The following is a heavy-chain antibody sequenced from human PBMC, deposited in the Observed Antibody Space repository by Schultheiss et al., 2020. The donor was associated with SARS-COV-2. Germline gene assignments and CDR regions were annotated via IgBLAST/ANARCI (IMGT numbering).Heavy chain of an antibody. CDR1: GFTFSSYG. CDR3: ARERNSNYPYYYGMDV. CDR2: ISYDGSNK. Sequence: GGSLRLSCAASGFTFSSYGMHWVRQAPGKGLEWVAVISYDGSNKYYADSVKGRFTISRDNSKNTLYLQMNSLRAEDTAVYYCARERNSNYPYYYGMDVWGQGTTVTVSS. J-gene: IGHJ6*02. V-gene: IGHV3-30*19. D-gene: IGHD4-11*01.